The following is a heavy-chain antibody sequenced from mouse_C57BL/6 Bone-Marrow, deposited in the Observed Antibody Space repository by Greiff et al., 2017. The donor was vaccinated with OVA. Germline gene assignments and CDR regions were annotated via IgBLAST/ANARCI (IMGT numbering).Heavy chain of an antibody. CDR1: GYTFTSYW. D-gene: IGHD1-1*01. Sequence: QVQLQQPGAELVKPGASVKLSCKASGYTFTSYWMHWVKQRPGQGLEWIGMIHPNSGSTNYNEKFKSKATLTVDKSSSTAYMQLSSLTSEDSAVYYCARWDYYGYYFDYWGQGTTLTVSS. V-gene: IGHV1-64*01. CDR2: IHPNSGST. J-gene: IGHJ2*01. CDR3: ARWDYYGYYFDY.